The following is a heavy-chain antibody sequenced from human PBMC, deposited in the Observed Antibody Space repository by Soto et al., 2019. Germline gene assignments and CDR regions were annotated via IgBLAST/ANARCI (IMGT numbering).Heavy chain of an antibody. J-gene: IGHJ4*02. Sequence: EVQLVESGGGLVQPGRSLRLSCEASGFVFDDYAMHWVRQPPGKGLEWVSSISWNIGNIGYADSMKGRFTISRDNAKNSLYLQMNSLGTDDTALYYCAKDTDPGEVLDVSYFDHWGRGTLVTVSS. CDR1: GFVFDDYA. D-gene: IGHD3-10*01. CDR3: AKDTDPGEVLDVSYFDH. CDR2: ISWNIGNI. V-gene: IGHV3-9*01.